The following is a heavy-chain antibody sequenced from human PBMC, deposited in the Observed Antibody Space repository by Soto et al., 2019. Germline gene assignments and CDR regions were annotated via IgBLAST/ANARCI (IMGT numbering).Heavy chain of an antibody. CDR3: ASSPGYSGSWYDY. D-gene: IGHD6-13*01. CDR2: INHSGST. CDR1: GGSFSGYY. V-gene: IGHV4-34*01. J-gene: IGHJ4*02. Sequence: QVQLQQWGAGLLKPSETLSLTCAVYGGSFSGYYWSWIRQPPGKGLEWIGEINHSGSTNYNPSLKSRVTIIVDTDTHQFYLKLSSVTAADAAVYYCASSPGYSGSWYDYWGQGSLVTVSS.